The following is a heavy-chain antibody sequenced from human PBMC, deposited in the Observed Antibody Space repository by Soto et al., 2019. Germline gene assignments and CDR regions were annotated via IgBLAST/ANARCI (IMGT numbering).Heavy chain of an antibody. Sequence: GESLKISCKGSGYSFTTYWIGWVRQMPGKGLEWMGIIYASDSDTRYSPSFEGQVTISADKSISTAYLQWSSLKASDTAMYFCAGGGFWSVIPQTRYYSGMGVWAQGPMVTVPS. J-gene: IGHJ6*02. V-gene: IGHV5-51*01. CDR1: GYSFTTYW. CDR2: IYASDSDT. D-gene: IGHD3-3*01. CDR3: AGGGFWSVIPQTRYYSGMGV.